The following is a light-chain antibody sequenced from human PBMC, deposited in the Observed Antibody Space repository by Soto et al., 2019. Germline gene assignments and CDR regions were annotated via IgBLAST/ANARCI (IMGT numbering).Light chain of an antibody. CDR3: HQYGSVPYT. V-gene: IGKV3-20*01. CDR2: AAS. J-gene: IGKJ2*01. Sequence: ENVLTQSPGTLSLSPGDRAILSCRASQSVSSNALAWFQQKPGQAPRIVINAASTTATGITDRFSGSESGTDFTLTISRLEPEDFAVYYCHQYGSVPYTFGQGTKLEIK. CDR1: QSVSSNA.